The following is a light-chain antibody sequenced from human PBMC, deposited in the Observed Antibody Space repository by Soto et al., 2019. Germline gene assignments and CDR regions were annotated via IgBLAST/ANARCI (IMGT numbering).Light chain of an antibody. Sequence: QSALTQPRSVSGSPGQSVTISCTGTSSDVGGYNYVSWYQQLPGKAPKLMIYDVSERPSGVPDRFSGSKSGNTASLTISGLQAEDEADYYGCSYAGTYTLVFGGGTKLTVL. CDR1: SSDVGGYNY. V-gene: IGLV2-11*01. J-gene: IGLJ2*01. CDR2: DVS. CDR3: CSYAGTYTLV.